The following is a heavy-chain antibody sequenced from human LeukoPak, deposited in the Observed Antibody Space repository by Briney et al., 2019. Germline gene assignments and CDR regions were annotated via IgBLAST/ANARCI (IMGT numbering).Heavy chain of an antibody. V-gene: IGHV3-48*03. CDR1: GFTISTYD. CDR2: ISSSGSTV. D-gene: IGHD1-26*01. J-gene: IGHJ6*04. CDR3: ARATSGNGMDV. Sequence: PGGSLRLSCAASGFTISTYDINWVSQAPGRGLEWVSYISSSGSTVYCADSVKGRFTISRDNAKNLLYLQMNSLRAEDTAVYYCARATSGNGMDVWGKGTTVTVSS.